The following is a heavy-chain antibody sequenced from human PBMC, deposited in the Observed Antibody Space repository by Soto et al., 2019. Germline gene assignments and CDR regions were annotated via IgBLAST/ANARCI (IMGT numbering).Heavy chain of an antibody. CDR3: AHRLRPKNYYYAMDV. J-gene: IGHJ6*02. Sequence: SGPTLVNPIPTLTLTCTFSGFSLSTREVGVGWIRQPPGKALAWIGLIYWNDAKRYSPSLKSRVTITKDTSKNQVVLKLTNMDPVDTATYYCAHRLRPKNYYYAMDVWRQGTTVTVSS. V-gene: IGHV2-5*01. CDR2: IYWNDAK. CDR1: GFSLSTREVG.